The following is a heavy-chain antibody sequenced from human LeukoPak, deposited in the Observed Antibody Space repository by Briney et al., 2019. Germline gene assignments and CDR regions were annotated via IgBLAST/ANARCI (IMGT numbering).Heavy chain of an antibody. CDR1: GFTFNNYW. CDR2: ITSDGSST. J-gene: IGHJ4*02. V-gene: IGHV3-74*01. Sequence: GGSLRLSCAASGFTFNNYWMHWVRQAPGTGLVWVSRITSDGSSTSYADSVKGRFTISRDNAKNTLYLQMNSLRDEDTAVYYCARDEAVGAPFDYWGQGTLVTVSS. D-gene: IGHD1-26*01. CDR3: ARDEAVGAPFDY.